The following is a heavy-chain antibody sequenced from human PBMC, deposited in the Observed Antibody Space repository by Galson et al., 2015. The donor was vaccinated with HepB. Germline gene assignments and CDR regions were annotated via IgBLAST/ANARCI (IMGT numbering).Heavy chain of an antibody. D-gene: IGHD3-10*01. CDR1: GFTLSTYS. Sequence: SLRLSCASSGFTLSTYSMSWVRQAPGKGLEWVSSISSCSLYVYYADSVRGRFTVSRDNAKNSHYLQMNSLSAEDTAVYYCARVYGSGSYGYGMDVWGQGTTVTVS. CDR3: ARVYGSGSYGYGMDV. V-gene: IGHV3-21*01. J-gene: IGHJ6*02. CDR2: ISSCSLYV.